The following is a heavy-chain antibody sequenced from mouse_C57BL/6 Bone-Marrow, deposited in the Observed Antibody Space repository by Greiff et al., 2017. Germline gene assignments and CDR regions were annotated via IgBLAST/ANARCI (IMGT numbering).Heavy chain of an antibody. V-gene: IGHV5-9-1*02. J-gene: IGHJ2*01. CDR3: TRDHSSGSYYFDY. CDR1: GFTFSSYA. CDR2: ISSGGDYI. Sequence: EVNLVESGEGLVKPGGSLKLSCAASGFTFSSYAMSWVRQTPEKRLEWVAYISSGGDYIYYADTVKGRFTISRDNARNTLYLQMSSLKSEDTAMYYCTRDHSSGSYYFDYWGQGTTLTVSS. D-gene: IGHD3-2*02.